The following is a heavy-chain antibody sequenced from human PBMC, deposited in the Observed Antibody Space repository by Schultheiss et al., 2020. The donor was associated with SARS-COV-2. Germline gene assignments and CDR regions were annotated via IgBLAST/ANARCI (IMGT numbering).Heavy chain of an antibody. CDR3: ARNGDRFNYYDSRGWFDP. D-gene: IGHD3-22*01. Sequence: ASVKVSCKASGYTFTSYAMNWVRQAPGQGLEWMGWINPKSGGTNFAQKFQGRVTMTRDTSISTAYMELSRLRSDDTAVYYCARNGDRFNYYDSRGWFDPWGQGTLVTVSS. CDR2: INPKSGGT. V-gene: IGHV1-2*02. CDR1: GYTFTSYA. J-gene: IGHJ5*02.